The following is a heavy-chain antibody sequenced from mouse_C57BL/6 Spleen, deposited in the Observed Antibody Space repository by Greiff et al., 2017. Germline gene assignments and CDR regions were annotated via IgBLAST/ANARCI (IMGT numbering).Heavy chain of an antibody. CDR1: GYTFTSYW. CDR2: IDPSDSYT. CDR3: ARSGVTVVATGNAKDY. V-gene: IGHV1-50*01. Sequence: QVQLQQPGAELVKPGASVKLSCKASGYTFTSYWMQWVKQRPGQGLEWIGEIDPSDSYTNYNQKFKGKATLTVDTSSSPAYMQLSSLTSEDSAVYYCARSGVTVVATGNAKDYWGQGTSVTVAS. D-gene: IGHD1-1*01. J-gene: IGHJ4*01.